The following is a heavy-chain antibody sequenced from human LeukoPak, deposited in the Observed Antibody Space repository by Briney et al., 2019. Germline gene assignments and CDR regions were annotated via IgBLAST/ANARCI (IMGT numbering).Heavy chain of an antibody. Sequence: PGGSLRLSCAASGFIFSNYAMSWVRQAPGKGLEWVSAISGSGGSTYYADSVKGRFTISRDNSKNTLYLQMNSLRAEDTAVYYCAKDEYFDWLSYFDYWGQGTLVTVSP. D-gene: IGHD3-9*01. CDR2: ISGSGGST. CDR3: AKDEYFDWLSYFDY. V-gene: IGHV3-23*01. J-gene: IGHJ4*02. CDR1: GFIFSNYA.